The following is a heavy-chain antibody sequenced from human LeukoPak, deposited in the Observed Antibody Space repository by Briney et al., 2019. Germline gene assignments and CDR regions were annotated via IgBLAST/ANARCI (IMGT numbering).Heavy chain of an antibody. J-gene: IGHJ4*02. D-gene: IGHD7-27*01. CDR1: GGSISSSNW. Sequence: PSGILSLTCAVSGGSISSSNWWSWVRQPPGKGLEWIGSIYYSGSTYYNPSLKSRVTISVDTSKNQFSLKLSSVTAADTAVYYCARDPWGHWGQGTLVTVSS. V-gene: IGHV4-4*02. CDR3: ARDPWGH. CDR2: IYYSGST.